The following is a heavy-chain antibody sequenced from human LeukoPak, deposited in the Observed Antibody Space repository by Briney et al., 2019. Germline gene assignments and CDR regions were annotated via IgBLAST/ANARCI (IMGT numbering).Heavy chain of an antibody. D-gene: IGHD3-10*01. V-gene: IGHV3-48*03. Sequence: GGSLRFSCAASGLTFSSYEMNWVRQAPGKGMEWVSYISSSGSTIYYADSVKGRFTISRDNAKNSLYLQMNSLRAEDTAVYHYPRDRAFYGSGSHYYYYGMDVWGQGTTVTVSS. CDR2: ISSSGSTI. CDR1: GLTFSSYE. J-gene: IGHJ6*02. CDR3: PRDRAFYGSGSHYYYYGMDV.